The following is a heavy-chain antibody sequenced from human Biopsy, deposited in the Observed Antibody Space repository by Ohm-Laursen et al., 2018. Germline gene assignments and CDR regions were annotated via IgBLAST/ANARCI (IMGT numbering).Heavy chain of an antibody. CDR2: VYYTGST. CDR1: GDSISSYY. Sequence: SDTLSLTCTVSGDSISSYYWSWIRQPPGKGLQWIGYVYYTGSTDYNPSLQSRVTISVDTSKNHFSPRLRSATPADTAIYYCARDRGYYSDRTVPGYFDLWGRGTLVTVSS. CDR3: ARDRGYYSDRTVPGYFDL. V-gene: IGHV4-59*01. J-gene: IGHJ2*01. D-gene: IGHD3-22*01.